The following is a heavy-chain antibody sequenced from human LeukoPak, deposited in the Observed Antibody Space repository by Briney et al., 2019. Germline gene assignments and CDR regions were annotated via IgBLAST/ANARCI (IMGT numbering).Heavy chain of an antibody. CDR1: GFTFSSYS. D-gene: IGHD6-19*01. V-gene: IGHV3-21*01. Sequence: GGSLRLSCAASGFTFSSYSMNWVRQAPGEGLEWVSSISSSSSYIYYADSVKGRFTISRDNAKNSLYLQMNSLRAEDTAVYYCARGVAVAGNDAFDIWGQGTMVTVSS. CDR2: ISSSSSYI. CDR3: ARGVAVAGNDAFDI. J-gene: IGHJ3*02.